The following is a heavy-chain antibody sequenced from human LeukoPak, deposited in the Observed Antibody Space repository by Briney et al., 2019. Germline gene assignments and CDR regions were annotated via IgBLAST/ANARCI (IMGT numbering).Heavy chain of an antibody. D-gene: IGHD3-16*02. Sequence: ASVKVSCKASGYTFTGYYMHWVRQAPGQGLEWMGRINPNSGGTNYAQRFQGRVTMTRDMSISTAYMELSRLRSDDTAVYYCARSVRGDYVWGSYRQGFDYWGQGTLVTVSS. CDR3: ARSVRGDYVWGSYRQGFDY. J-gene: IGHJ4*02. CDR2: INPNSGGT. V-gene: IGHV1-2*06. CDR1: GYTFTGYY.